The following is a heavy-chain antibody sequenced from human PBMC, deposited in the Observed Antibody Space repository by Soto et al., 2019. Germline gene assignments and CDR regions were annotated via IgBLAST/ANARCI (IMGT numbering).Heavy chain of an antibody. CDR3: ATEPYDIWTGTIYYGMDV. D-gene: IGHD3-9*01. J-gene: IGHJ6*02. CDR2: IDPSDSYT. Sequence: GESLKISCKGSGYSFTSYWISWVRQMPGKGLEWMGRIDPSDSYTNYSPSFQGHVTISADKSISTAYLQWSSLKASDTAMYYCATEPYDIWTGTIYYGMDVWGQGTTVTGSS. V-gene: IGHV5-10-1*01. CDR1: GYSFTSYW.